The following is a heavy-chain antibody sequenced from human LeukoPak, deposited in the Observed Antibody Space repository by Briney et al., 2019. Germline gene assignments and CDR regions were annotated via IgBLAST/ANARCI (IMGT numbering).Heavy chain of an antibody. Sequence: SETLSLTCTVSGGSISSSSYYWGWIRQPPGKGLEWIGSIYYSGSTYYNPSLKSRVTISVDTSKNQFSLKLGSVTAADTAVYYCARIKRGDITGTTPATIDYWGQGTLVTVSS. D-gene: IGHD1-14*01. V-gene: IGHV4-39*07. CDR1: GGSISSSSYY. CDR3: ARIKRGDITGTTPATIDY. CDR2: IYYSGST. J-gene: IGHJ4*02.